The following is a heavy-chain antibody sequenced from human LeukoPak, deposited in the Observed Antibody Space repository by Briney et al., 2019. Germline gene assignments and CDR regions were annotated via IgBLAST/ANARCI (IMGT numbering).Heavy chain of an antibody. CDR2: INHSGST. Sequence: PSETLSLTCAVYGGSFSGYYWSWIRQPPGKGLEWIGEINHSGSTNYNPSLKSRVTISVDTSKNQFSLKLSSVTAADTAVYYCARQEYSSGCYHFDYWGQGTLVTVSS. J-gene: IGHJ4*02. D-gene: IGHD6-19*01. V-gene: IGHV4-34*01. CDR3: ARQEYSSGCYHFDY. CDR1: GGSFSGYY.